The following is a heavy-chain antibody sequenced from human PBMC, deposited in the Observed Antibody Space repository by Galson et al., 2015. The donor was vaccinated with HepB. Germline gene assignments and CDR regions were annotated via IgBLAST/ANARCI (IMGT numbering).Heavy chain of an antibody. CDR3: AKGRVANSCITTSCPSDDY. V-gene: IGHV3-23*01. CDR2: ISSSGLNT. J-gene: IGHJ4*01. D-gene: IGHD1-14*01. Sequence: SLRLSCAASGFTFSSYAMIWVRQAPGKGLEWVSVISSSGLNTVYADSVKGRFTISRDNSKNSLHLQMNSLRAEDTAVYYCAKGRVANSCITTSCPSDDYWGHRTPVTVSS. CDR1: GFTFSSYA.